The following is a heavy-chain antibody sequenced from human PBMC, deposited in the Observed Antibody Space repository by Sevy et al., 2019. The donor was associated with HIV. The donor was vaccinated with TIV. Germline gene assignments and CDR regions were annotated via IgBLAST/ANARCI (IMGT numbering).Heavy chain of an antibody. CDR3: AGPILTYNNGWSYYDY. Sequence: SETLSLTCTVSGASISSSGYYWGWIRQPPGKGLEWIASINYSGSTFYNPSLKSRVTISADTSKNQFSLDLNSVTAADTARYYCAGPILTYNNGWSYYDYWGQGTVVTVSS. CDR1: GASISSSGYY. V-gene: IGHV4-39*01. CDR2: INYSGST. D-gene: IGHD6-19*01. J-gene: IGHJ4*02.